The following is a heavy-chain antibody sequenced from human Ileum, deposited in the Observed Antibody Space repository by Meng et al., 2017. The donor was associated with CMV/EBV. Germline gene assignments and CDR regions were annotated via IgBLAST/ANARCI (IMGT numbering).Heavy chain of an antibody. CDR3: ERDRGYCSSTSCYGAAFDI. J-gene: IGHJ3*02. V-gene: IGHV3-30-3*01. CDR2: TSYDGGSK. Sequence: GGSLRLSCAASGFTFSAYPMHWVCQPPGKGLEWVAVTSYDGGSKYYADSVKGRFSIARDNSKNTLYLQMNSLRPKDTAVYYCERDRGYCSSTSCYGAAFDIWGQRTLVTVSS. CDR1: GFTFSAYP. D-gene: IGHD2-2*01.